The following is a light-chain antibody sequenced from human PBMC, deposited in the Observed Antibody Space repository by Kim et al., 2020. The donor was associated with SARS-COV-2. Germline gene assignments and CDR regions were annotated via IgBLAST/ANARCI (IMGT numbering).Light chain of an antibody. Sequence: VSTGQTARITCSGDELAKNDARWFQQKAGQAPVLVIYKDSERPSGIPERFSGSSSGTTVTLTINGAQVEDEADYYCYSATDNNLRVFGGGTQLTVL. CDR3: YSATDNNLRV. CDR1: ELAKND. J-gene: IGLJ2*01. CDR2: KDS. V-gene: IGLV3-27*01.